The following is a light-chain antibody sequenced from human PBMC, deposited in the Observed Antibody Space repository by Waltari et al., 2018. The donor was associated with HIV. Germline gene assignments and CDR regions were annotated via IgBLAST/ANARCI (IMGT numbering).Light chain of an antibody. CDR3: SSYTTTNTII. CDR1: SSDIGAYDY. V-gene: IGLV2-14*03. CDR2: DVF. Sequence: QSALTQPASVSGSPGQSITISCTGTSSDIGAYDYVSWYRQHPDKAPQLLIYDVFYRPSGCFHRFAGSKSGNTASLTFTGLQAEDEAVYSCSSYTTTNTIIFGGGTKLTVL. J-gene: IGLJ2*01.